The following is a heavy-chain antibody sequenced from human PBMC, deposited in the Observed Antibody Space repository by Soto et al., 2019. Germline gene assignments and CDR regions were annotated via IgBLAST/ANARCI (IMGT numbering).Heavy chain of an antibody. D-gene: IGHD2-21*02. J-gene: IGHJ6*02. V-gene: IGHV1-69*13. CDR1: GGTFSSYA. CDR3: ARVYHCGGDCYLYYYYGMDV. Sequence: GASVKVSCKASGGTFSSYAISWVRQAPGQGLEWMGGIIPIFGTANYAQKFQGRVTITADESTSTAYMELSSLRSEDTAVYYCARVYHCGGDCYLYYYYGMDVWGQGTTVTVSS. CDR2: IIPIFGTA.